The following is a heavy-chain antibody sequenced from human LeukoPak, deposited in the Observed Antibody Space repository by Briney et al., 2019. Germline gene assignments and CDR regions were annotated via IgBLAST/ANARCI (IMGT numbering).Heavy chain of an antibody. Sequence: GGSLRLSCAASGFSFSDYAMSWVRRAPGKGLEWVSALSGSGGRTYYAVSVKGRFTISRDNSKNTLYLQMNSLRAEDTAVYYCTNPPAYYYDSSGYYSVYYFDYWGQGTLVTVSS. CDR1: GFSFSDYA. D-gene: IGHD3-22*01. J-gene: IGHJ4*02. V-gene: IGHV3-23*01. CDR3: TNPPAYYYDSSGYYSVYYFDY. CDR2: LSGSGGRT.